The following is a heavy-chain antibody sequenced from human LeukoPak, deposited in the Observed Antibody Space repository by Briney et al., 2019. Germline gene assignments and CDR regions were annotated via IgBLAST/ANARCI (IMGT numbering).Heavy chain of an antibody. Sequence: SETLSLTCTVSGGSISSYYWSWIRQPAGKGLEWIGRIYTSGSTNYNPSLKSRVTISVDTSKNQFSLKLSSVTAADTAVYYCARRLAAAGPDYYYYYYYMDVWGKGTTVTVSS. V-gene: IGHV4-4*07. D-gene: IGHD6-13*01. CDR2: IYTSGST. J-gene: IGHJ6*03. CDR1: GGSISSYY. CDR3: ARRLAAAGPDYYYYYYYMDV.